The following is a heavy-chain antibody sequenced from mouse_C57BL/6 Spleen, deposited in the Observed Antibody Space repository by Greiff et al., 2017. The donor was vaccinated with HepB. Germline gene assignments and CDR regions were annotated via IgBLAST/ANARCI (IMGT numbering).Heavy chain of an antibody. J-gene: IGHJ2*01. CDR1: GYTFTSYW. CDR3: ARENTTVVGYFDY. Sequence: QVQLQQPGAELVKPGASVKLSCKASGYTFTSYWMHWVKQRPGQGLEWIGMVHPNSGSTNYNEKFKSKATLTVDKSSSTAYMQLISLTSEDAAVYYCARENTTVVGYFDYWGQGTTVTVSS. D-gene: IGHD1-1*01. V-gene: IGHV1-64*01. CDR2: VHPNSGST.